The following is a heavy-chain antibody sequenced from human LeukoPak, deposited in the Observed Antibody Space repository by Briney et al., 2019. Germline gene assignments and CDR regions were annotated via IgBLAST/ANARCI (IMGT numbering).Heavy chain of an antibody. CDR3: ARAFLTRTPYSGSYYTGFDY. Sequence: SVKVSCEASGGTFSSYAISWVRQAPGQGLEWMGRIIPIFGTANYAQKFQGRVTITTDESTSTAYMELSSLRSEDTAVYYCARAFLTRTPYSGSYYTGFDYWGQGTLVTVSS. CDR1: GGTFSSYA. CDR2: IIPIFGTA. J-gene: IGHJ4*02. V-gene: IGHV1-69*05. D-gene: IGHD1-26*01.